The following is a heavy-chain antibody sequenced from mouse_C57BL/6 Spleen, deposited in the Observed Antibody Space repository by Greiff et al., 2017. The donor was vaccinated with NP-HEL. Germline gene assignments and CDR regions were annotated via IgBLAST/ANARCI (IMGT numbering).Heavy chain of an antibody. J-gene: IGHJ4*01. CDR2: INPSSGFT. CDR3: ARVGEYGGIYYAMDY. V-gene: IGHV1-4*01. CDR1: GYTFTSYT. D-gene: IGHD1-2*01. Sequence: QVQLQQSGAELARPGASVKMSCKASGYTFTSYTMHWVKQRPGQGLEWIGYINPSSGFTKYNQKFKDKATLTADKSSSTAYMQLSSLTSEDSAVYVCARVGEYGGIYYAMDYWGQGTSGTVSS.